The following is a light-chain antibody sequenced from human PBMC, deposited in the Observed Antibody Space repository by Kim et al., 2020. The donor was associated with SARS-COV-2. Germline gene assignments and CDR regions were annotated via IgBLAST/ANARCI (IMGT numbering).Light chain of an antibody. Sequence: DIQMTQSPSTLSASVGDRVTITCRASQSISSWLAWYQQKRGEAPKLLIYDASSLQSGVPSRFSGSGSGTEFTFTISSLQPDDFAIYYCQYYNSYSATFGQGTKVEIK. CDR1: QSISSW. J-gene: IGKJ1*01. CDR3: QYYNSYSAT. V-gene: IGKV1-5*01. CDR2: DAS.